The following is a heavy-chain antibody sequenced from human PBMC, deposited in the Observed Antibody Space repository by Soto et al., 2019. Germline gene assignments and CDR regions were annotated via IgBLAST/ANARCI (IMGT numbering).Heavy chain of an antibody. CDR1: GFTFSDYY. CDR2: ISSSSSYT. V-gene: IGHV3-11*06. D-gene: IGHD4-17*01. CDR3: ARVQYGVGYYYYYYMDV. J-gene: IGHJ6*03. Sequence: GGSLRLSCAASGFTFSDYYMSWIRQAPGKGLEWVSYISSSSSYTNYADSVKGRFTISRDNAKNSLYLQMNSLRAEDTAVYYCARVQYGVGYYYYYYMDVWGKGTTVTVSS.